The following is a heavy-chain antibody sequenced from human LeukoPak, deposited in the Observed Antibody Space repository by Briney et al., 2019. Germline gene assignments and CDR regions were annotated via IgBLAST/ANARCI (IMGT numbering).Heavy chain of an antibody. CDR2: IYYSGST. V-gene: IGHV4-59*01. Sequence: SETLSLTCTVSGGSISSYYWSRIRQPPGKGLEWIGYIYYSGSTNYNPSLKSRVTISVDTSKNQFSLKLSSVTAADTAVYYCAKVSAAVAGPLDYWGQGTLVTVSS. J-gene: IGHJ4*02. CDR1: GGSISSYY. CDR3: AKVSAAVAGPLDY. D-gene: IGHD6-19*01.